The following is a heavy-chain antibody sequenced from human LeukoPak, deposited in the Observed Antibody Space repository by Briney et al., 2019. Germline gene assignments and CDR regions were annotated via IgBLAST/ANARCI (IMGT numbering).Heavy chain of an antibody. V-gene: IGHV2-70*11. CDR2: IDWDNDK. CDR1: GFSLSTGGMC. Sequence: SGPTLAKPTQTLTLTCTFSGFSLSTGGMCVSWIRQPPGKALEWLARIDWDNDKYYSTSLKTRLTISKDTSKNQVVLTMTNMDPVDTATYYCARGYYDTSAYIDYWGQGTLVTVSS. J-gene: IGHJ4*02. CDR3: ARGYYDTSAYIDY. D-gene: IGHD3-22*01.